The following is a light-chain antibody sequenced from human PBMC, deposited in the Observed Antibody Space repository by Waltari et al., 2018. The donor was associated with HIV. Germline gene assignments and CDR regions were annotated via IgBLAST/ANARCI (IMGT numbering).Light chain of an antibody. J-gene: IGLJ2*01. V-gene: IGLV1-36*01. CDR1: SSNIGSHA. CDR2: HDD. Sequence: QSVLTQSPSVSESPGQRVTISCSGRSSNIGSHAVTWFRQSPGQPPKLLVYHDDLILAGVSDRLSAAKSGTSASLAINDLQSEDESLYYCATWDDGLNALLFGGGTKVTVL. CDR3: ATWDDGLNALL.